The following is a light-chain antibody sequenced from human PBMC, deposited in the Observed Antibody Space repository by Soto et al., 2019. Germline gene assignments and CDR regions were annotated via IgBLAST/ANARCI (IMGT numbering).Light chain of an antibody. CDR3: SSSAGSNTFVV. CDR2: EVN. J-gene: IGLJ2*01. CDR1: SSDIGAYNS. Sequence: QSALTQPPSASGSPGQSVTISCTGTSSDIGAYNSVSWYQQHPGKAPQLMIHEVNKRPSGVPDRFSGSKSGNTASLTVSGLQAEDEADYYCSSSAGSNTFVVFGGGTKLTVL. V-gene: IGLV2-8*01.